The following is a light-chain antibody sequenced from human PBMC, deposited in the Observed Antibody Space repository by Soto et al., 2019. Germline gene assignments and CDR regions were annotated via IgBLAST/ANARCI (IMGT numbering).Light chain of an antibody. CDR2: EVS. J-gene: IGLJ1*01. V-gene: IGLV2-14*01. CDR3: SSYTSSSTYV. Sequence: QSALTQPASVSGSPGQSITISCTGTSSDVGGYNYVSWYQQHPGKAPKLIIYEVSNRPSGVSNHFSGSKSGNMASLTISGLQAEDEADYYCSSYTSSSTYVFGTGTKLTVL. CDR1: SSDVGGYNY.